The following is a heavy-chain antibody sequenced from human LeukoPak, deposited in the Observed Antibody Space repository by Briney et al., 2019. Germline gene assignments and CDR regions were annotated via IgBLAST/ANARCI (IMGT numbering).Heavy chain of an antibody. CDR1: GGSIGSYY. CDR2: IYTSGST. Sequence: PSETLSLTCTVSGGSIGSYYWSWIRQPAGKGLEWIGRIYTSGSTNYNPSLKSRVTMSVDTSKNQFSLKLSSVTAADTAVYYCARVRAAPQLAWFDPWGQGTLVTVSS. D-gene: IGHD2-15*01. CDR3: ARVRAAPQLAWFDP. V-gene: IGHV4-4*07. J-gene: IGHJ5*02.